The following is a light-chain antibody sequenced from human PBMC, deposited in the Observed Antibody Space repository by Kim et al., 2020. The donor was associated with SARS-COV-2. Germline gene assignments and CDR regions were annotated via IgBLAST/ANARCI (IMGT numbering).Light chain of an antibody. CDR3: QQYNDWPPEYT. CDR1: QSVSSN. J-gene: IGKJ2*01. CDR2: GAS. V-gene: IGKV3D-15*01. Sequence: SPGESATLSCRASQSVSSNLAWYQQKPGQAPRLLFYGASTRATGIPARFSGSGSGTEFTLTISSLQSEDFAVYYCQQYNDWPPEYTFGQGTKLEI.